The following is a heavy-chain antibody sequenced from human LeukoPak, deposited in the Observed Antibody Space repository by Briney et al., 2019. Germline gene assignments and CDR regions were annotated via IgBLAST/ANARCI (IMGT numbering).Heavy chain of an antibody. D-gene: IGHD3-3*01. CDR3: ARDALGDYDFWSGYITEVTYFDY. Sequence: ASVKVSCKASGYTFTSYYMHWVRQTPGQGLEWMGIINPSGGSTSYAQKFQGRVTMTRDTSTSTVYMELSSLRSEDTAVYYCARDALGDYDFWSGYITEVTYFDYWGQGTLVTVSS. V-gene: IGHV1-46*01. CDR1: GYTFTSYY. J-gene: IGHJ4*02. CDR2: INPSGGST.